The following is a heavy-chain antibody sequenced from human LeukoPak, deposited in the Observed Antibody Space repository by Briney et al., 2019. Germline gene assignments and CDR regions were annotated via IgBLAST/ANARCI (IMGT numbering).Heavy chain of an antibody. Sequence: GGSLRLSCAASGFTLSSYDMHWVRQAPGKGLEWVAVILYDGSNKYYADSVKGRFTISRDNSKNTLFLQMNSLRAEDTAVYYCSRAYDSGTYSSFDSWGQGTLVTVTS. J-gene: IGHJ4*02. CDR2: ILYDGSNK. V-gene: IGHV3-30*03. D-gene: IGHD3-10*01. CDR1: GFTLSSYD. CDR3: SRAYDSGTYSSFDS.